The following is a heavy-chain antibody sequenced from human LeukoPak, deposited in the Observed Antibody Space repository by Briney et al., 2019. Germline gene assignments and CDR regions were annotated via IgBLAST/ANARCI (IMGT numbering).Heavy chain of an antibody. CDR3: ARLGITIFRECNLPWDWFDP. D-gene: IGHD3-9*01. CDR1: GYSFTSYW. Sequence: GESLKISCKGSGYSFTSYWIGWVRQMPGKGLEWMGIIYPGDSDTTYSPSFQGPVTISADKSISTAYLQWSSLKASDTAMYYCARLGITIFRECNLPWDWFDPWGQGTLVTVSS. CDR2: IYPGDSDT. J-gene: IGHJ5*02. V-gene: IGHV5-51*01.